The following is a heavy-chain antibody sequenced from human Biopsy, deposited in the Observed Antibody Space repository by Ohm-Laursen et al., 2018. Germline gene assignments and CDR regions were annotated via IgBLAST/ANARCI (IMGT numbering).Heavy chain of an antibody. CDR2: ISHSGST. CDR1: GASISSAAYH. J-gene: IGHJ5*02. V-gene: IGHV4-31*01. Sequence: SDTLSLTCTVPGASISSAAYHWSWIRQLPGKGLEWIGYISHSGSTSYNPSLRSLVTISTDTSTNQFSLKVRSVTAADTAMYYCAGATSGTSLYDPWGQGILVTVSS. CDR3: AGATSGTSLYDP. D-gene: IGHD6-13*01.